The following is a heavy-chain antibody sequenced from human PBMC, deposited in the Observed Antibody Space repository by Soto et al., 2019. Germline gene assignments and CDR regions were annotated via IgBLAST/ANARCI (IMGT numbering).Heavy chain of an antibody. V-gene: IGHV1-2*04. D-gene: IGHD3-10*01. CDR1: GYTFTGYY. CDR3: ARDQRNYYGSGRNYYYGMDV. J-gene: IGHJ6*02. CDR2: INPNSGGT. Sequence: VKVSCKASGYTFTGYYMHWVRQAPGQGLEWMGWINPNSGGTNYAQKFQGWVTMTRDTSISTAYMELSRLRSDDTAVYYCARDQRNYYGSGRNYYYGMDVWGQGTTVTVSS.